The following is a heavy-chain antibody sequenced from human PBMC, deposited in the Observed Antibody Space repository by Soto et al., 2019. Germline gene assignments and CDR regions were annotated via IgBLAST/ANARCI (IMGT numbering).Heavy chain of an antibody. CDR1: GFTFSSYG. CDR2: IWYDGSNK. V-gene: IGHV3-33*01. Sequence: GGSLRLSCAASGFTFSSYGMHWVRQAPGKGLEWVAVIWYDGSNKYYADSVKGRFTISRDNSKNTLYLQMNSLRAEDTAVYYCARAYRGYCSGGSCYYHDYWGQGTLVTVSS. J-gene: IGHJ4*02. CDR3: ARAYRGYCSGGSCYYHDY. D-gene: IGHD2-15*01.